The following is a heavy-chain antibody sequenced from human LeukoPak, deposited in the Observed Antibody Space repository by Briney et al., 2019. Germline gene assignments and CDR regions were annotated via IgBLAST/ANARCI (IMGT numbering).Heavy chain of an antibody. J-gene: IGHJ4*02. Sequence: GGSLRLSCAATGFTFSGSWMSWVRQAPGIGLGWVANIKQDGSEENYVESVKGRFTISRDNAKNSLYLQMTSLRAEDTALYYCARSYRFAFDYWGQGTLVTVSS. D-gene: IGHD5-18*01. V-gene: IGHV3-7*05. CDR3: ARSYRFAFDY. CDR2: IKQDGSEE. CDR1: GFTFSGSW.